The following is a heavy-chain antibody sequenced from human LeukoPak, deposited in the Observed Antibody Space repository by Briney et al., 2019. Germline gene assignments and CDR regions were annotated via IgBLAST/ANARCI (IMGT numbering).Heavy chain of an antibody. D-gene: IGHD5-12*01. CDR1: GYTFTSYW. J-gene: IGHJ4*02. Sequence: VASVTLSFNASGYTFTSYWMNCVRQAPGQGLEWMGWINPNSGDTNYGQKFQGRVTMTRDTSISTAYMELSRLRSDDTAVYYCLSGYDLYYWGQGTLVTVSS. CDR2: INPNSGDT. V-gene: IGHV1-2*02. CDR3: LSGYDLYY.